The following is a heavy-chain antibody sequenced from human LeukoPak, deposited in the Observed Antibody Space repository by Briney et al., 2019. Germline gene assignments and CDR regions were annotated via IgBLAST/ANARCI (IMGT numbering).Heavy chain of an antibody. D-gene: IGHD3-9*01. CDR2: IYYSGST. Sequence: SETLSLTCTVSGGSISSSRYYWGWIRQPPGKGLEWIGIIYYSGSTYYNPSLKSRVTISVDTSKNQFSLKLSSVTAADTAVYFCARSLTGYYIETIDYWGQGTLVTVSS. CDR1: GGSISSSRYY. CDR3: ARSLTGYYIETIDY. J-gene: IGHJ4*02. V-gene: IGHV4-39*01.